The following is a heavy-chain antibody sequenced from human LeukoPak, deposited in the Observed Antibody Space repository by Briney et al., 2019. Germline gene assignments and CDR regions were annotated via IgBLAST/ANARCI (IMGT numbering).Heavy chain of an antibody. D-gene: IGHD2/OR15-2a*01. CDR2: IYYSGST. V-gene: IGHV4-39*01. Sequence: SETLSLTCTVSGVSISSSSYYWGWLRQPPGKGLEWIGSIYYSGSTYYNPSLKSRVTISVDTSKTQFSLKLSSVTAADTAVYYCARLVAPSTGIGWFDPWGQGTLVTVSS. CDR3: ARLVAPSTGIGWFDP. J-gene: IGHJ5*02. CDR1: GVSISSSSYY.